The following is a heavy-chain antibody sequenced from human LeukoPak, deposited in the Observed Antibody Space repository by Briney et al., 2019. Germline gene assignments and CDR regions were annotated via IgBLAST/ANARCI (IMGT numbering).Heavy chain of an antibody. V-gene: IGHV3-23*01. CDR3: TTDYGDYEYYYYGMDV. CDR1: GFTFSSYA. J-gene: IGHJ6*02. D-gene: IGHD4-17*01. Sequence: GGSLRLSCAASGFTFSSYAMSWVRQAPGKGLEWVSVISGSGANTYYADSVKGRFTISRDNSKNTLYLQMNSLRAEDTAVYYCTTDYGDYEYYYYGMDVWGQGTTVTVSS. CDR2: ISGSGANT.